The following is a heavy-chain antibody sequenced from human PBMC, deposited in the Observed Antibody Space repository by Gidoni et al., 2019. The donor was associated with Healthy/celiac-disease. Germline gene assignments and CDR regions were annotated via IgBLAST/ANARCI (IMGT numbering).Heavy chain of an antibody. J-gene: IGHJ5*02. CDR3: ARGSISRVGATMNDWFDP. Sequence: QVQLQQWGAGLLKPSETLSLTCAVYGGSFSGYYWSWIRQPPGKGLEWIGEINHSGSTNYNPSLKSRVTISVDTSKNQFSLKLSSVTAADTAVYYCARGSISRVGATMNDWFDPWGQGTLVTVSS. V-gene: IGHV4-34*01. D-gene: IGHD1-26*01. CDR1: GGSFSGYY. CDR2: INHSGST.